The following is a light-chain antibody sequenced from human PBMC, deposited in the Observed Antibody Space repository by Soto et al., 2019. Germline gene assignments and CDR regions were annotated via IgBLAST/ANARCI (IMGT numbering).Light chain of an antibody. CDR1: QSVSSSY. Sequence: EIVLTQSPGTLSLSPGERATLSCRASQSVSSSYLAWYQQKPGQAPRLLIYGASSRATGIPDRFSGSGSGTDFTLTISRLEPEDFAVYYCQPYGSSPRTFGPGTKVDIK. J-gene: IGKJ3*01. CDR2: GAS. CDR3: QPYGSSPRT. V-gene: IGKV3-20*01.